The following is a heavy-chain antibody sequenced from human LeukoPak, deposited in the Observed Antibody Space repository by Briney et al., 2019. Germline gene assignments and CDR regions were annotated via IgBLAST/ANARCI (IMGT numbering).Heavy chain of an antibody. J-gene: IGHJ4*02. D-gene: IGHD2-2*01. V-gene: IGHV4-34*01. CDR3: ARGPSKYCSSTSCCSFDY. Sequence: SETLSLTCAVYGGSFSGYYWSWIRQPPGKGLEWIGEINHSGSTNYNPSLKSRVTISVDTSKNQFSLKLSSVTAADTAVYYCARGPSKYCSSTSCCSFDYWGQGTLVTVSS. CDR1: GGSFSGYY. CDR2: INHSGST.